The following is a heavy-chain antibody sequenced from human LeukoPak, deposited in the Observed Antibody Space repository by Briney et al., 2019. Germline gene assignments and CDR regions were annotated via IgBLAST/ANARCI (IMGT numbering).Heavy chain of an antibody. D-gene: IGHD3-9*01. V-gene: IGHV3-21*01. CDR1: GFTFSSYS. CDR2: IDSSGTSI. Sequence: GGSLRLSCAASGFTFSSYSMNWVRQAPGKGLEWVSSIDSSGTSIHHADSVKGRFAISRDNAKNSLYLQMNSLRAEDTAVYYCARAGATGYPKAPFDYWGQGTLVTVSS. J-gene: IGHJ4*02. CDR3: ARAGATGYPKAPFDY.